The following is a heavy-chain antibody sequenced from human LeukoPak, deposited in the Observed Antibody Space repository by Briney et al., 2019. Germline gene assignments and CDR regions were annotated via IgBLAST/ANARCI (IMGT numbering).Heavy chain of an antibody. CDR3: ARVGGYGDSDY. CDR1: GGSLNNYY. V-gene: IGHV4-59*01. J-gene: IGHJ4*02. Sequence: PSETRSLTCTVSGGSLNNYYSSWIRQPPGKGLEWIGHIYYSGSTSYHPSLQSRVTISLDTSETQISLQLSSVTAADTATYYCARVGGYGDSDYWGQGTLVTVSS. CDR2: IYYSGST. D-gene: IGHD4-17*01.